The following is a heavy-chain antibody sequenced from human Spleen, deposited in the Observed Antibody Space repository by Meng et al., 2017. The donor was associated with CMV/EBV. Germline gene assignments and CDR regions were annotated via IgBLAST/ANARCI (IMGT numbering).Heavy chain of an antibody. CDR2: INHSGST. Sequence: LTCAVYGGSFSGYYWSWIRQPPGKGLEWIGEINHSGSTNYHPSLKSRVTISVDTSKNQFSLKLSSVTAADTAVYYCARRLRFGWFDPWGQGTLVTVSS. CDR1: GGSFSGYY. D-gene: IGHD5-12*01. J-gene: IGHJ5*02. V-gene: IGHV4-34*01. CDR3: ARRLRFGWFDP.